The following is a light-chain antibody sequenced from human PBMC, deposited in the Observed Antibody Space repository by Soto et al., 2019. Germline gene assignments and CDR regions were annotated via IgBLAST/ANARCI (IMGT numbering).Light chain of an antibody. CDR3: QQRSNWPLT. V-gene: IGKV3-11*01. Sequence: EIVLTQSPATLSLSPGVRATLSCRASQSVSSYLAWYQQKPGQAPRLLIYDASNRATGIPARFSGSGSGTGFTLTISSLEPEDFAVYYCQQRSNWPLTFGGGTKVDIK. J-gene: IGKJ4*01. CDR2: DAS. CDR1: QSVSSY.